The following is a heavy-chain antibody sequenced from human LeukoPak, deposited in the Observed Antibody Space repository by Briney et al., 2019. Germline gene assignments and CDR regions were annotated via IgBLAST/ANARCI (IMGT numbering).Heavy chain of an antibody. Sequence: SETLSLTCTVSGVSISSYSWSWIRQPPGKGLEWIGYIHYTGSTDYIPSLKSRVTLSVDTSESQFSLKLSSVTAADTAVYYCARVGGPGSWYFDLWGRGTLVTVSS. CDR1: GVSISSYS. V-gene: IGHV4-59*01. D-gene: IGHD3-10*01. CDR3: ARVGGPGSWYFDL. J-gene: IGHJ2*01. CDR2: IHYTGST.